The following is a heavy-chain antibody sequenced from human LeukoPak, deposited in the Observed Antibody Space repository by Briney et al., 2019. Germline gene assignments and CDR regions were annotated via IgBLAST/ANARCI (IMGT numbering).Heavy chain of an antibody. D-gene: IGHD2-15*01. V-gene: IGHV3-7*01. CDR1: GFTFSTYG. CDR3: ARSNYSRYCSGGSCYYGIDWFDP. CDR2: IKQDGSEK. Sequence: GGSLRLSCAASGFTFSTYGMHWVRQAPGKGLEWVANIKQDGSEKYYVDSVKGRFTISRDNAKNSLYLQMNSLRAEDTAVYYCARSNYSRYCSGGSCYYGIDWFDPWGQGTLVTVSS. J-gene: IGHJ5*02.